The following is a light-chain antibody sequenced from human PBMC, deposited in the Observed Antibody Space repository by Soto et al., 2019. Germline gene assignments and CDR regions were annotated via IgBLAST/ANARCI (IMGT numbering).Light chain of an antibody. V-gene: IGKV3-20*01. CDR1: QSVGSSY. CDR2: ATS. J-gene: IGKJ5*01. Sequence: ETVLTQSPGTLSLSPGERATLSCRASQSVGSSYLAWYQQRPGQAPRLLIYATSSRATGVPDRFSGSGSETDFTLSISRLEPEDFAVYYCQRYGTSPRITFGQGTRLEIK. CDR3: QRYGTSPRIT.